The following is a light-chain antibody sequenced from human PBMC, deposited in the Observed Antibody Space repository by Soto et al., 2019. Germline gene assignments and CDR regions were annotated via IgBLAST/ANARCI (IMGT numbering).Light chain of an antibody. CDR3: HQYNNWPLT. CDR2: GAS. Sequence: EIVMTQSPATLSVTRGEGATLSCRASQTVSSNLAWYQQKPGQAPRLLIYGASTRATGIPARFSGSGSGTEFTLTISSLQSEDFAVYYCHQYNNWPLTFGGGTKVEIK. CDR1: QTVSSN. V-gene: IGKV3-15*01. J-gene: IGKJ4*01.